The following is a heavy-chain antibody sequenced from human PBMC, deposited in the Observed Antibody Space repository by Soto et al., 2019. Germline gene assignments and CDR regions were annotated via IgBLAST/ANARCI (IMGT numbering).Heavy chain of an antibody. D-gene: IGHD6-19*01. Sequence: QVQLQQWGAGLLKPSETLSLTCAVYGGSFSGYYWSWIRQPPGKGLEWIGEINHSGSTNYNPSLKSRVPISVDPSKNQFSLKLSSVTAADTAVYYCARDLAVAGKGCDYWGQGTLVTVSS. J-gene: IGHJ4*02. CDR2: INHSGST. CDR3: ARDLAVAGKGCDY. V-gene: IGHV4-34*01. CDR1: GGSFSGYY.